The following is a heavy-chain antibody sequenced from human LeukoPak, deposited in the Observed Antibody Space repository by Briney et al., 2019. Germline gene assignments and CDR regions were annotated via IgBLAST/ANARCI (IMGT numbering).Heavy chain of an antibody. V-gene: IGHV3-48*02. CDR3: AREGYYGAFDI. CDR1: GFTFRTYS. J-gene: IGHJ3*02. D-gene: IGHD3-10*01. CDR2: IGANSAI. Sequence: GSLRLSCAASGFTFRTYSMNWVRQAPGKGLEWVSYIGANSAIFHADSVKGRFTISRDNAKNSLSLQMNSLRDDDTAVYYCAREGYYGAFDIWGNGTMVSVSS.